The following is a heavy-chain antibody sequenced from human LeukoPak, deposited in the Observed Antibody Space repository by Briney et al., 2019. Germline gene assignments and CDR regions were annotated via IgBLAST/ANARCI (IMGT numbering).Heavy chain of an antibody. V-gene: IGHV1-2*02. CDR2: TNPNSGGT. CDR3: ARRDYGDY. Sequence: GASVKVSCKTSGYTFTGYYINWVRQAPGQGLEWMGWTNPNSGGTNYAQKFQGRVTMTRDTSISTAYMELARLRSADTAVYYCARRDYGDYWGQGTLVTVSS. CDR1: GYTFTGYY. J-gene: IGHJ4*02.